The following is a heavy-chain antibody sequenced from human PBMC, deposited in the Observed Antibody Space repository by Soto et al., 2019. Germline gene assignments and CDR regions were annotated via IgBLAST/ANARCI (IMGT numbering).Heavy chain of an antibody. J-gene: IGHJ6*02. D-gene: IGHD2-2*01. CDR3: ASGVVPAAMGRVRYYYYGMDV. CDR1: GYTFTSYY. Sequence: ASVNVSCKASGYTFTSYYMHWVRQAPGQGLEWMGIINPSGGSTSYAQKFQGRVTMTRDTSTSTVYMELSSLRSEDTAVYYCASGVVPAAMGRVRYYYYGMDVWGQGTTVTVSS. CDR2: INPSGGST. V-gene: IGHV1-46*01.